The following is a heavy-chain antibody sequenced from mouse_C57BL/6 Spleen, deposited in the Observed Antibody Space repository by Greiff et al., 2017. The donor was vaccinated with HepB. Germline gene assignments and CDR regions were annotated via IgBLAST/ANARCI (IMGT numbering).Heavy chain of an antibody. CDR1: GFNIKDDY. V-gene: IGHV14-4*01. Sequence: EVQLQQSGAELVRPGASVKLSCTASGFNIKDDYMHWVKQRPEQGLEWIGWIDPENGDTEYASKFQGKATITADTSSNTAYLQLSSQTSEDTAVYYCTMMTGTRAMDYWGQGPSVTVSS. CDR3: TMMTGTRAMDY. J-gene: IGHJ4*01. D-gene: IGHD4-1*01. CDR2: IDPENGDT.